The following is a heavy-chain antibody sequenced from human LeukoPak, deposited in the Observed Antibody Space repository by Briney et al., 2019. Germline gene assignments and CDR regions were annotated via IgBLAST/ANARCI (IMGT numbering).Heavy chain of an antibody. CDR1: GFTFSTYR. CDR2: ISSSGSNI. J-gene: IGHJ6*03. Sequence: GGSLRLSCAASGFTFSTYRMNWVRQAPGKGLEWVSYISSSGSNIYYADSVKGRFTISRDNPKSSLYLQMNSLRAEDTAVYYCARARPVRGVIPDYDYYYMDVWGKGTTVTVSS. V-gene: IGHV3-48*04. CDR3: ARARPVRGVIPDYDYYYMDV. D-gene: IGHD3-10*01.